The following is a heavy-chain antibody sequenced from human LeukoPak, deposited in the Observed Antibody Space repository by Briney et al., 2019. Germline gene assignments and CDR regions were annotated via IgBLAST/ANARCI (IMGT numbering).Heavy chain of an antibody. V-gene: IGHV1-69*05. D-gene: IGHD2-2*01. CDR3: ASAPYCSSTSCYSGAYYFDY. J-gene: IGHJ4*02. Sequence: SVKVSCKASGGTFSSYAISWVRQAPGQGLEWMGGIIPIFGTANYAQKFQGRVTITTDESTSTAYMELSRLRSEDTAVYYCASAPYCSSTSCYSGAYYFDYWGQGTLVTVSS. CDR1: GGTFSSYA. CDR2: IIPIFGTA.